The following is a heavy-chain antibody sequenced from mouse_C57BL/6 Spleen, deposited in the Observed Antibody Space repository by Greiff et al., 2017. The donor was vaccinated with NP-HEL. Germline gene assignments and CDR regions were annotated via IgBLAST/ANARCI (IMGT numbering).Heavy chain of an antibody. CDR2: IDPSDSYT. V-gene: IGHV1-50*01. D-gene: IGHD2-3*01. J-gene: IGHJ2*01. CDR1: GYTFTSYW. CDR3: ARSDGYPYYFDY. Sequence: QVQLQQPGAELVKPGASVKLSCKASGYTFTSYWMQWVKQRPGQGLEWIGEIDPSDSYTNYNQKFKGKATLTVDTSSSTAYMQRSSLTSEDSAVYYCARSDGYPYYFDYWGQGTTLTVSS.